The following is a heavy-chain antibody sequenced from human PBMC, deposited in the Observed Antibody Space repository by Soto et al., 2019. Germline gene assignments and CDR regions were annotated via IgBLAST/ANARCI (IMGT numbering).Heavy chain of an antibody. D-gene: IGHD3-3*01. Sequence: PGGSLRLSCAASGFTFSSYWMSWVRQAPGKGLEWVANIKQDGSEKYYVDSVKGRFTISRDNAKNSLYLQMNSLRAEDTAVYYCARDLLTIFGVVIIDNNHMDVWGQGTTVTVSS. CDR3: ARDLLTIFGVVIIDNNHMDV. CDR2: IKQDGSEK. V-gene: IGHV3-7*01. J-gene: IGHJ6*02. CDR1: GFTFSSYW.